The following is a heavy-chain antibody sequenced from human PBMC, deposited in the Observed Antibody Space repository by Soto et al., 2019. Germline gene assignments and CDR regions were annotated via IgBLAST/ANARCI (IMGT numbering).Heavy chain of an antibody. Sequence: QVQLVQSGAEVKKPGASVKVSCKTSGYTFTTYSISWVRQAPGQGLEWMGWIYKGNTSYAQKVQDRVTLTTDTFTNTAYMELRSLTSADTAVYYCARTLKGGLATYRGQGTLVIVSS. CDR2: IYKGNT. CDR3: ARTLKGGLATY. D-gene: IGHD1-26*01. V-gene: IGHV1-18*01. CDR1: GYTFTTYS. J-gene: IGHJ4*02.